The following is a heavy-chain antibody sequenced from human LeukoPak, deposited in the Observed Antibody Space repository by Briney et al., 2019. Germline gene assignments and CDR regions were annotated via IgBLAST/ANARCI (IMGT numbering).Heavy chain of an antibody. CDR1: GGSISSYY. V-gene: IGHV4-59*01. J-gene: IGHJ5*02. Sequence: SETLSLTCTVSGGSISSYYWRWIRQPPGKGLEWIGYIYYSGSTNYNPSLKSRVTISVDTSKNQFSLKLSSVTAADTAVYYCARFRGYCSGSSRYSGGFWFDPWGQGTLVTVSS. CDR3: ARFRGYCSGSSRYSGGFWFDP. CDR2: IYYSGST. D-gene: IGHD2-15*01.